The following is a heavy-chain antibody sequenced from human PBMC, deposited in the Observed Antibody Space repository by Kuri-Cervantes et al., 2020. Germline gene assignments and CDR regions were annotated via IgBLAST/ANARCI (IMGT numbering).Heavy chain of an antibody. CDR2: ISAGNGNT. CDR1: GYTFTSYA. CDR3: ARGVVPAAICMDWFDP. J-gene: IGHJ5*02. D-gene: IGHD2-2*01. V-gene: IGHV1-3*01. Sequence: ASVKVSCKASGYTFTSYAMHWVRQAPGQRLEWMGWISAGNGNTKYLQKFQGRVTITRDTSASTGYMELNSLRSEDTAVYYCARGVVPAAICMDWFDPWGQGTLVTVSS.